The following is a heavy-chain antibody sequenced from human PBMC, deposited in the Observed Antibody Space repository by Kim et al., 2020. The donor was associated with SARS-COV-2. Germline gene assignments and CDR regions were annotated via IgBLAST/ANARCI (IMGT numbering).Heavy chain of an antibody. CDR2: IYHSGST. Sequence: SETLSLTCAVSGGSISSSNWWSWVRQPPGKGLEWIGEIYHSGSTNYNPSLKSRVTISVDKSKNQFSLKLSSVTAADTAVYYCARNHVLLWIGELSPYYYGMDVWGQGTTVTVSS. D-gene: IGHD3-10*01. CDR1: GGSISSSNW. V-gene: IGHV4-4*02. J-gene: IGHJ6*02. CDR3: ARNHVLLWIGELSPYYYGMDV.